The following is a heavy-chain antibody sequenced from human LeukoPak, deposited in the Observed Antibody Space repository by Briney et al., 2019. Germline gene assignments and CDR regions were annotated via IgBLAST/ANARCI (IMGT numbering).Heavy chain of an antibody. CDR2: ISVDGSNK. Sequence: PGWSLRLSCAASGFTFSSYAMQWVRQAPGKGLEWVAVISVDGSNKYYADSVKGRFPLSRDNSTSTLYAQMNSLRAEDTAVYYWARDAGGITMIVVVTPRPIDYWGQGTLVTVSS. D-gene: IGHD3-22*01. CDR3: ARDAGGITMIVVVTPRPIDY. V-gene: IGHV3-30-3*01. CDR1: GFTFSSYA. J-gene: IGHJ4*02.